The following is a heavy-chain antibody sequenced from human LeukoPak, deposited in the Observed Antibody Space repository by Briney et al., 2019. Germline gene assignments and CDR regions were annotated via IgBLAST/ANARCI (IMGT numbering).Heavy chain of an antibody. Sequence: SVKVSCKAFGGTFSSYANSWVRQAPGQGLEWMGGIIPIFGTANYAQKFQGRVTITADESTSTAYMELSSLRSEDTAVYYCARSGYSSSWSWYYFGYWGQGTLVTVSS. V-gene: IGHV1-69*01. J-gene: IGHJ4*02. CDR1: GGTFSSYA. CDR3: ARSGYSSSWSWYYFGY. CDR2: IIPIFGTA. D-gene: IGHD6-13*01.